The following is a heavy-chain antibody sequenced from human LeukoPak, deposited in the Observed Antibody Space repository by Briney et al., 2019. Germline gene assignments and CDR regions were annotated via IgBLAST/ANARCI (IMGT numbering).Heavy chain of an antibody. CDR2: IYYSGST. CDR3: ARGTTGYYLEKLDY. J-gene: IGHJ4*02. V-gene: IGHV4-31*03. D-gene: IGHD3-9*01. Sequence: PSETLSLTCTFSGCSISSGGYYWSWIRQHPGKGLEWIGYIYYSGSTYYNPSLKSRVTISVDTSKNQFSLKLSSVTAADTAVYYCARGTTGYYLEKLDYWGQGTLVTVSS. CDR1: GCSISSGGYY.